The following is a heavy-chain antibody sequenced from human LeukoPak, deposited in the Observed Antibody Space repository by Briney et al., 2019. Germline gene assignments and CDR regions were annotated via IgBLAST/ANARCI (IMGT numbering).Heavy chain of an antibody. CDR2: ISGSGGST. CDR3: AKDPVDSSSWYWFDP. V-gene: IGHV3-23*01. D-gene: IGHD6-13*01. CDR1: GFTFSSYA. Sequence: PGGSLRLSCAASGFTFSSYAMSWVRQAPGKGLGWVSAISGSGGSTYYAGSVKGRFTISRDNSKNTLYLQMNSLRAEDTAVYYCAKDPVDSSSWYWFDPWGQGTLVTVSS. J-gene: IGHJ5*02.